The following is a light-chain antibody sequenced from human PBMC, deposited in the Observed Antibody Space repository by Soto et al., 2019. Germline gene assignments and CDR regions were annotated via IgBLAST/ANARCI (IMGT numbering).Light chain of an antibody. Sequence: EIVFTHAPGTLTLSPGERATRSCRASQTVSSNLAWYQQKPGQAPRLLIYGASTRATGIPARFSGSGSGTEFTLTISSLQSEDFAVYYCQQYNTWSAFGGGSMVDIK. CDR1: QTVSSN. CDR3: QQYNTWSA. CDR2: GAS. V-gene: IGKV3-15*01. J-gene: IGKJ4*01.